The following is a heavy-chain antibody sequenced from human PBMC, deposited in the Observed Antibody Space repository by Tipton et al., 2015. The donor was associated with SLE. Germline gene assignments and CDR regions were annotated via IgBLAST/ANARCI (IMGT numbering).Heavy chain of an antibody. V-gene: IGHV3-21*01. J-gene: IGHJ4*02. D-gene: IGHD3-22*01. CDR1: GFTFSSYS. Sequence: GSLRLSCAASGFTFSSYSMNWVRQAPGKGLEWVSSINSSSSYIYYADSVKGRFTISRDNAKNSLYLQMNSLRAEDTAVYYCARPYYYDSSGYYPPDYWGQGTLVTVSS. CDR3: ARPYYYDSSGYYPPDY. CDR2: INSSSSYI.